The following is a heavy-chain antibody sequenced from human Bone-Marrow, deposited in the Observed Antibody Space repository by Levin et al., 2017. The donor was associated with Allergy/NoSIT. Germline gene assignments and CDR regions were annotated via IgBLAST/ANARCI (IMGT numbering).Heavy chain of an antibody. Sequence: AGGSLRLSCAASGFTFSNYAMSWVRQAPGKGLEWVSAISGSGGSTYYADSVKGRFTISRDNSKNTLYLQMNSLRAEDTAVYYCAKDRAYSGSYYGLFDYWGQGTLVTVSS. CDR2: ISGSGGST. J-gene: IGHJ4*02. V-gene: IGHV3-23*01. CDR1: GFTFSNYA. D-gene: IGHD1-26*01. CDR3: AKDRAYSGSYYGLFDY.